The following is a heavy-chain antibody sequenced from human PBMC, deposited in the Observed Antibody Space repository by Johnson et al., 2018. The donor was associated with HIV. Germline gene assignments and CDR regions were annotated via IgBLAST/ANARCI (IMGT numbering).Heavy chain of an antibody. D-gene: IGHD6-13*01. CDR1: GFTVSSNY. Sequence: VQLVESGGGLIQPGGSLRLSCAASGFTVSSNYMSWVRQAPGKGLEWVSVIYSGGNTYYTDSVKGRFTISRDNSKNTLYLQMNSLRAEDTAIYYCAKGRYSSSWYLAGAFDIWGQGTMVTVS. CDR3: AKGRYSSSWYLAGAFDI. V-gene: IGHV3-53*01. J-gene: IGHJ3*02. CDR2: IYSGGNT.